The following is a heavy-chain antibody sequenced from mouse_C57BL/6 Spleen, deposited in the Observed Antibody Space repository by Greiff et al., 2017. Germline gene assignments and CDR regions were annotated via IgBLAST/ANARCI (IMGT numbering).Heavy chain of an antibody. CDR1: GFTFSDFY. V-gene: IGHV7-1*01. CDR2: SRNKANDYTT. Sequence: EVQRVESGGGLVQSGRSLRLSCATSGFTFSDFYMEWVRQAPGKGLEWIAASRNKANDYTTEYSASVKGRFIVSRDTSQSILYLQMNALRAEDTAIYYCARGELGMDYWGQGTSVTVSS. CDR3: ARGELGMDY. D-gene: IGHD4-1*01. J-gene: IGHJ4*01.